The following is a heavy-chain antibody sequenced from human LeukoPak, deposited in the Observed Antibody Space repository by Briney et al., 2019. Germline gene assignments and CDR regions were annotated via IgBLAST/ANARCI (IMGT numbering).Heavy chain of an antibody. CDR2: IYTSGST. J-gene: IGHJ4*02. CDR1: GVSISSGSDY. D-gene: IGHD2-2*01. Sequence: PWEVLSDTWTVSGVSISSGSDYWGWIRQPAGKGLEWIGRIYTSGSTNYNPFLKTGDTISVETSKNRFSPKVRSVSAADTAVLFCARNNCGYCSRTSSYPIFAYSNQAPPVTLSS. CDR3: ARNNCGYCSRTSSYPIFAY. V-gene: IGHV4-61*02.